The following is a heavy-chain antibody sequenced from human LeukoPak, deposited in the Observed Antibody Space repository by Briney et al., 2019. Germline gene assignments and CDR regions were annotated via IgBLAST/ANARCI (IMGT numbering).Heavy chain of an antibody. D-gene: IGHD6-13*01. Sequence: GGSLRLSCAASGFTFSTYAMHWVRQAPGKGLEWVAFIRYDEANKYYPDSVKGRFTISRDNSKNTLYLQMKSLRAEDTAVYYCAKDLYTSRYACCFDYWGQGTLVTVSS. V-gene: IGHV3-30*02. J-gene: IGHJ4*02. CDR2: IRYDEANK. CDR1: GFTFSTYA. CDR3: AKDLYTSRYACCFDY.